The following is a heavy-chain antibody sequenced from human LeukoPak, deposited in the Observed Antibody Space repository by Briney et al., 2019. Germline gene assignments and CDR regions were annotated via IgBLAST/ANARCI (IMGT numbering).Heavy chain of an antibody. Sequence: GGSLSLSCAASGFTFSSYGMHWVRPAPGKGLEWVAVIWYDGSNKYYADSVKGRFTISRDNSKNTLYLQMNSLRAEDTAVYYCARTPDGSALDYWGQGTLVTVSS. CDR2: IWYDGSNK. J-gene: IGHJ4*02. CDR3: ARTPDGSALDY. CDR1: GFTFSSYG. V-gene: IGHV3-33*01. D-gene: IGHD3-10*01.